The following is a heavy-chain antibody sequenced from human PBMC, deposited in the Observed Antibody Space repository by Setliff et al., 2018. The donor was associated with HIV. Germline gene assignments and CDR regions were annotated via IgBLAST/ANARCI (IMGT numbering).Heavy chain of an antibody. J-gene: IGHJ6*02. Sequence: RLSCAASGFSFSSYWMHWVRQAPGKGLVWVSRINSDGSSTSYADSVKGRFTISRDNPKNMLYLQMNSLRGEDTAVYYCVRDITTCWDVWGQGTTVTVSS. CDR2: INSDGSST. CDR1: GFSFSSYW. CDR3: VRDITTCWDV. D-gene: IGHD1-20*01. V-gene: IGHV3-74*01.